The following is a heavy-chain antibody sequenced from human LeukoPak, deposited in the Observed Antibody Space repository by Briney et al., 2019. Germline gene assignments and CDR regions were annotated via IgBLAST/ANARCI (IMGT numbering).Heavy chain of an antibody. CDR1: GFTFSSYW. J-gene: IGHJ6*03. Sequence: GGSLRLSCAASGFTFSSYWMSWVRQAPGKGLEWVANIKQDGSEKYYVDSVKGRFTISRDDPKNSLYLQMNSLRAEDTAVYYCARVDYRGGGYFMDVWGRGTPVTVSS. CDR3: ARVDYRGGGYFMDV. V-gene: IGHV3-7*01. CDR2: IKQDGSEK. D-gene: IGHD4-11*01.